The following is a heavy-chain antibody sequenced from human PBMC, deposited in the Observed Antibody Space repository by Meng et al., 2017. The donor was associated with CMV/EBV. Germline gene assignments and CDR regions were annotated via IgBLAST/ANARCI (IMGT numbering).Heavy chain of an antibody. V-gene: IGHV3-30*02. Sequence: GESLKISCAASGFTLSSYGMHWVRQAPGKGLEWVAFIRYDGSNKYYADSVKGRFTISRDNSKNTLYLQMNSLRAEDTAVYYCAKDDSQLLYRDPYYYYGMDVWGQGTTVTVSS. CDR1: GFTLSSYG. CDR2: IRYDGSNK. J-gene: IGHJ6*02. CDR3: AKDDSQLLYRDPYYYYGMDV. D-gene: IGHD2-2*02.